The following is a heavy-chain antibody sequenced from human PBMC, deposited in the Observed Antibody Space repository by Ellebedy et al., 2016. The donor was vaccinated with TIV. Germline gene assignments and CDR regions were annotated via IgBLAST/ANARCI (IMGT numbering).Heavy chain of an antibody. D-gene: IGHD2-15*01. V-gene: IGHV3-66*01. CDR3: ARGIVYPPALDV. J-gene: IGHJ6*02. CDR2: FYSGGNT. CDR1: GFIVSSDY. Sequence: GESLKISCAASGFIVSSDYMTWVRQAPGKGLEWVSVFYSGGNTYYAGSVKGRFTISRDNIKNMVFLQMNSLRGEDTAVYYCARGIVYPPALDVWGQGTTVTVTS.